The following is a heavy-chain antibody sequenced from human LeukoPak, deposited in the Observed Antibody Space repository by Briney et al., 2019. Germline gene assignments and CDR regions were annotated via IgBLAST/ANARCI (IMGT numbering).Heavy chain of an antibody. J-gene: IGHJ5*02. Sequence: PSETLSLTCAVYGGSFSGYYWSWIRQPPGKGLAWIGEINHSGSTNYNPSLKSRVTISVDTSKNQFSLKLSSVTAAETAVYYCARGRDRGYSSSWLDPWGQGTLVTVSS. V-gene: IGHV4-34*01. CDR1: GGSFSGYY. CDR3: ARGRDRGYSSSWLDP. D-gene: IGHD6-13*01. CDR2: INHSGST.